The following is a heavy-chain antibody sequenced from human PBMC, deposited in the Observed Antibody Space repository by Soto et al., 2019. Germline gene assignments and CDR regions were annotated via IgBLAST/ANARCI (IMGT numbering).Heavy chain of an antibody. V-gene: IGHV1-69*01. CDR1: RGTFSDYS. J-gene: IGHJ5*02. CDR2: VIPIFGTA. CDR3: TKGDFDTTGWFDP. D-gene: IGHD4-4*01. Sequence: QESLVQSGAEVRKPGSSVKVSCKAPRGTFSDYSIAWVRQAPGQGLEWVGGVIPIFGTANYAQRFQGRVTITADESTSPSYMEMRSLTSDDTAIYYCTKGDFDTTGWFDPWGQGTLVTVSS.